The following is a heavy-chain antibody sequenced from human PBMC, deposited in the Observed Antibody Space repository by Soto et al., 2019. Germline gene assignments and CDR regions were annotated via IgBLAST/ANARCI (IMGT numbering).Heavy chain of an antibody. Sequence: ASVKVSCKASGYTFTSYYMHWVRQAPGQGLEWMGIINPSGGSTSYAQKFQGRVTMTGDTSTSTVYMELSSLRSEDTAVYYCARELVVVAATTFLPSAFDYWGQGTLVTVSS. V-gene: IGHV1-46*01. J-gene: IGHJ4*02. CDR3: ARELVVVAATTFLPSAFDY. D-gene: IGHD2-15*01. CDR1: GYTFTSYY. CDR2: INPSGGST.